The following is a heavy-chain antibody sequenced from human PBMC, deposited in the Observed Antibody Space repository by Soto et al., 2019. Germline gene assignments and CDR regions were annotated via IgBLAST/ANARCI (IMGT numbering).Heavy chain of an antibody. V-gene: IGHV3-23*01. D-gene: IGHD3-22*01. Sequence: GGSLRLSCAASGFTFSSYAMSWVRQAPGKGLEWVSAISGSGGSTYYADSVKGRFTISRDNSKNTLYLQMDSLRAEDTAVYYCARYYDSSGYYPFDYWGQGTLVTVSS. CDR3: ARYYDSSGYYPFDY. J-gene: IGHJ4*02. CDR2: ISGSGGST. CDR1: GFTFSSYA.